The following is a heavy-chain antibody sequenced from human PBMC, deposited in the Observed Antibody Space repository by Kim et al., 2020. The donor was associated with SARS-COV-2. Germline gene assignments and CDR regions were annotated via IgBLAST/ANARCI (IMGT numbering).Heavy chain of an antibody. Sequence: GGSLRLSCAASGFTFSSYSMNWVRQAPGKGLEWVSSISSSSSYIYYADSVKGRFTISRDNAKNSLYLQMNSLRAEDTAVYYCARDGYYYDSSGYNHFDYWGQGTLVTVSS. V-gene: IGHV3-21*01. CDR2: ISSSSSYI. CDR3: ARDGYYYDSSGYNHFDY. J-gene: IGHJ4*02. CDR1: GFTFSSYS. D-gene: IGHD3-22*01.